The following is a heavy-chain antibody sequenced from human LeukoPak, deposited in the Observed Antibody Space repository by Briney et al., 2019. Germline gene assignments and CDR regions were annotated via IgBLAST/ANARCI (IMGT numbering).Heavy chain of an antibody. CDR1: GGSMSSYH. CDR2: IYCSGST. D-gene: IGHD6-19*01. Sequence: SETLSLTCTVSGGSMSSYHWGWIRQPPGKGLEWTGYIYCSGSTNYNPSLNSRVTISVDTSKNQFSLRLSSVTAADTAIYYCARAVSGRFDYWGQGTLVTVSS. CDR3: ARAVSGRFDY. V-gene: IGHV4-59*08. J-gene: IGHJ4*02.